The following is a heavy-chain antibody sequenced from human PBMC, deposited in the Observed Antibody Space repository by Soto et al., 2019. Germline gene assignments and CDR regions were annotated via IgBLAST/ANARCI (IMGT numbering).Heavy chain of an antibody. CDR3: ARAALIYGFDY. D-gene: IGHD3-10*01. Sequence: PSETLSLTCAVSGGSISSGGYSWSWIRQPPGKGLEWIGYIYHSGSTYYNPSLKSRVTISVDRSKNQFSLKLSSVTAADTAVYYCARAALIYGFDYWGQGTLVTVSS. CDR2: IYHSGST. CDR1: GGSISSGGYS. V-gene: IGHV4-30-2*01. J-gene: IGHJ4*02.